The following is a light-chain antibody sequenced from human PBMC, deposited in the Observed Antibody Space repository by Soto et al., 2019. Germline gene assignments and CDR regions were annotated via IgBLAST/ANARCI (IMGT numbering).Light chain of an antibody. CDR1: SSNIGRNT. CDR3: AEWDDSLNGPV. J-gene: IGLJ1*01. V-gene: IGLV1-44*01. CDR2: SNN. Sequence: QSVLTQPPSASGTPGQRVTISCSGSSSNIGRNTVNWYQQLPGTAPKLLIYSNNQRPSGVPDRFSGSKSGTSASLAISGLQSDDEAAYYCAEWDDSLNGPVFGTGTKLTVL.